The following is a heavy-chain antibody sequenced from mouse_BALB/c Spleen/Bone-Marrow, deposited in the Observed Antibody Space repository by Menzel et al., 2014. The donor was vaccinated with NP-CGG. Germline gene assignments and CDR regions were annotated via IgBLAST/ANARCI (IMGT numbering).Heavy chain of an antibody. CDR1: GFTFSSYA. J-gene: IGHJ4*01. CDR2: ISSGSST. V-gene: IGHV5-6-5*01. CDR3: ARGRTRGYTMDY. Sequence: EVQGVESGGGLVKPGGSLKLSWAASGFTFSSYAMSWVRQTPEKRLEWVASISSGSSTYYPDSVKGRFTISRDNARNILYLQMSSLRSEDTAMYYCARGRTRGYTMDYWGQGTSVTVSS.